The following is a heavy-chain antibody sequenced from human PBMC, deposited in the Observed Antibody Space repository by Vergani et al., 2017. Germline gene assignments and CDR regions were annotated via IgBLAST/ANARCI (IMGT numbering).Heavy chain of an antibody. D-gene: IGHD2-15*01. CDR3: ARGCSGGSCYDY. CDR1: GGSISSYY. J-gene: IGHJ4*02. CDR2: IYYSGST. Sequence: QVQLQESCPGLVKPSETLSLSCTVSGGSISSYYWSWIRQPPGKGLEWIGYIYYSGSTNYNPSLKSRVTISVDTSKNQFSLKLSSVTAADTAVYYCARGCSGGSCYDYWGQGTLVTVSS. V-gene: IGHV4-59*01.